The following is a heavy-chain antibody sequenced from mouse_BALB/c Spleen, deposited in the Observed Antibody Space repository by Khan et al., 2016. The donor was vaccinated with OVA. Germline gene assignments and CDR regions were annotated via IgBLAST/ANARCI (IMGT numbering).Heavy chain of an antibody. CDR2: ISPGSGSA. CDR1: GYTFTSYW. Sequence: DLVKPGASVKLSCKASGYTFTSYWINWIKQRPGQGLEWVGQISPGSGSAYYNEVFKGKATLTIDTSSTTAYIQLSSLSSAYSAVYFCARAHYYGRSRDAMDYWGQGTSVTGSP. D-gene: IGHD1-1*01. J-gene: IGHJ4*01. CDR3: ARAHYYGRSRDAMDY. V-gene: IGHV1S41*01.